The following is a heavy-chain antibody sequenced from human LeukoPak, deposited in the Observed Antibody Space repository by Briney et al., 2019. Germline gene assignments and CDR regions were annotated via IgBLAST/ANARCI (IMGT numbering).Heavy chain of an antibody. CDR2: INPSGGST. CDR3: ARDLGRLLTISSL. V-gene: IGHV1-46*01. Sequence: ASVKVSCKASGYTFTNYGINWVRQAPGQGLEWMGIINPSGGSTSYAQKFQGRVTMTRDTSTSTVYMELSSLRSEDTAVYYCARDLGRLLTISSLWGQGTLVTVSS. CDR1: GYTFTNYG. D-gene: IGHD3-22*01. J-gene: IGHJ4*02.